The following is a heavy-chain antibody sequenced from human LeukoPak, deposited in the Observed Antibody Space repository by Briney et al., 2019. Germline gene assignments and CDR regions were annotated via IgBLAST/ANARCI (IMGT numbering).Heavy chain of an antibody. V-gene: IGHV3-21*01. CDR1: GFTFATYT. CDR2: IGATQTYI. D-gene: IGHD3-3*01. CDR3: ASWAGNTQSDSWSGPFDY. Sequence: PGGSLRLACTGAGFTFATYTFNWVRQAPGKGLEWVASIGATQTYIYYADSVKGRFTVSRDNAEKSVYLQMSSLRVEDTAVYYCASWAGNTQSDSWSGPFDYWGQGTLVTVSS. J-gene: IGHJ4*02.